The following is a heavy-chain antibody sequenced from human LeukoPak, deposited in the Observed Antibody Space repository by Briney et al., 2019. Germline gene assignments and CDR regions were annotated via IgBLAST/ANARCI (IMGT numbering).Heavy chain of an antibody. Sequence: SQTLSLTCTVSGCSISSGGYYWSWIRQHPGKGLEWIGYIYYSGSTYYNPSLKSRVTISVDTSKNQFSLKLSSVTAADTAVYYCATTMVRASDAFDIWGQGTMVTVSS. D-gene: IGHD3-10*01. CDR2: IYYSGST. CDR3: ATTMVRASDAFDI. CDR1: GCSISSGGYY. V-gene: IGHV4-31*03. J-gene: IGHJ3*02.